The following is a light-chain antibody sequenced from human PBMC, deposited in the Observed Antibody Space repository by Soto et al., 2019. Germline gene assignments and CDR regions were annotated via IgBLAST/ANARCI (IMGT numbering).Light chain of an antibody. CDR3: SSYTTSSTVV. Sequence: QSVLTQPASVSGSPGQSITISCIGTSSDVGAYGYVSWYQQHPGKAPKLMIYEVSYRPSGVSNRFSGSKSGNAASLTISGLQAEDEADYYCSSYTTSSTVVFGGGTKLTVL. V-gene: IGLV2-14*01. J-gene: IGLJ2*01. CDR1: SSDVGAYGY. CDR2: EVS.